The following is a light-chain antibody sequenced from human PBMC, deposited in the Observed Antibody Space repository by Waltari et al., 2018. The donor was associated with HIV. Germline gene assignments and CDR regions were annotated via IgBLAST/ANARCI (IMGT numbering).Light chain of an antibody. CDR3: SSYTSSSTQV. J-gene: IGLJ3*02. CDR1: STVVSGYNY. Sequence: QSALTQPASVSGSPGQSITISCTGTSTVVSGYNYVSWYQHHPGKAPKLMIYEVTTRPSGVSNRFSGSKSGNTASRTISGLQAEDEADYYGSSYTSSSTQVFGGGTKVTVL. V-gene: IGLV2-14*01. CDR2: EVT.